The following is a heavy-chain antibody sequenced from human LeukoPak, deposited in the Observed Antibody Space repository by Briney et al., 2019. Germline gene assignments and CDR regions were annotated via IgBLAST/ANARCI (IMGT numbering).Heavy chain of an antibody. D-gene: IGHD4-11*01. CDR1: RYTFSNYD. Sequence: SVKVSCKASRYTFSNYDINWVRQAPGQGLEWMGGIIPILGTANYAQKFQGRVTITADESTSTAYMELSSLRSEDTAVYYCARTRSSNAPTYYFDYWGQGSLVTVSS. V-gene: IGHV1-69*13. CDR2: IIPILGTA. CDR3: ARTRSSNAPTYYFDY. J-gene: IGHJ4*02.